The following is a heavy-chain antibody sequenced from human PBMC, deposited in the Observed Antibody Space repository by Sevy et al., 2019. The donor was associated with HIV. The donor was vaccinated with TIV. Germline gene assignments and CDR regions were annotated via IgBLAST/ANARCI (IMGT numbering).Heavy chain of an antibody. CDR3: AREGCTKPHDY. D-gene: IGHD2-8*01. CDR1: GFTFSKYS. CDR2: LSFGCGEI. J-gene: IGHJ4*02. Sequence: GGSLRLSCAASGFTFSKYSMSRVRHPPGKGLEWVSTLSFGCGEINHADSVKGRFTISRDNSKNSLYLQMNNLRAEDTAVYYCAREGCTKPHDYWGQGTLVTVSS. V-gene: IGHV3-23*01.